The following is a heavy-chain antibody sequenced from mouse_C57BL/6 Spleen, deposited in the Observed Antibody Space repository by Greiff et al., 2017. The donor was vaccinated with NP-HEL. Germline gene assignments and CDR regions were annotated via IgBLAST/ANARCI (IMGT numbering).Heavy chain of an antibody. CDR3: TEDDGYYGAY. V-gene: IGHV6-3*01. CDR1: GFTFSNYW. J-gene: IGHJ3*01. CDR2: IRLKSDNYAT. Sequence: EVMLVESGGGLVQPGGSMKLSCVASGFTFSNYWMNWVRQSPEKGLEWVAQIRLKSDNYATHYAESVKGRFTISRDDSKSSVYLQMNNLRAEDTGIYYCTEDDGYYGAYWGQGTLVTVSA. D-gene: IGHD2-3*01.